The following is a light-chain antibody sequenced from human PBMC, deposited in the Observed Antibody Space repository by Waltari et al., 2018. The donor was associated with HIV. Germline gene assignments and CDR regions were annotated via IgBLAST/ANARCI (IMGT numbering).Light chain of an antibody. J-gene: IGLJ3*02. CDR2: SNY. CDR1: SSTIGSNT. V-gene: IGLV1-44*01. Sequence: QSVLTQPPSASGTPGQRVTISCSGSSSTIGSNTVNGYQQLPGTAPNLLIYSNYHRPSGVPDRFSGSKSGTSASLAISGLQSEDEADYYCATWDDSLNGRVFGGGTKLTVL. CDR3: ATWDDSLNGRV.